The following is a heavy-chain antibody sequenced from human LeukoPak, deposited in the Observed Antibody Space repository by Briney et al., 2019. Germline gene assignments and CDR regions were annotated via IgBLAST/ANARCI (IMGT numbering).Heavy chain of an antibody. J-gene: IGHJ4*02. D-gene: IGHD3-22*01. CDR1: GYTFTSYD. CDR3: ARDSPYYYDSSGYYGAIRY. CDR2: MNPNSGNT. V-gene: IGHV1-8*01. Sequence: ASVKVSCKASGYTFTSYDINWVRQATGQGLEWMGWMNPNSGNTGYAQKFQGRVTMTRDTSTSTVYMELSSLRSEDTAVYYCARDSPYYYDSSGYYGAIRYWGQGTLVTVSS.